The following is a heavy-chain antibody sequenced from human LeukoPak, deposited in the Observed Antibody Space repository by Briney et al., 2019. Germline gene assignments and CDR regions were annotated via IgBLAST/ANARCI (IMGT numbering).Heavy chain of an antibody. CDR2: ISSSSSYI. J-gene: IGHJ6*03. CDR3: ARDYSPTGDYYYYMDV. Sequence: GGYLRLYCAASGFTFSSYSMNWVRQAPGKGLEWVSSISSSSSYIYYADPVKGRFTISRDNAKNSLYLQMNSLRDEDTAVYYCARDYSPTGDYYYYMDVWGKGTTVTVSS. V-gene: IGHV3-21*01. CDR1: GFTFSSYS. D-gene: IGHD4-17*01.